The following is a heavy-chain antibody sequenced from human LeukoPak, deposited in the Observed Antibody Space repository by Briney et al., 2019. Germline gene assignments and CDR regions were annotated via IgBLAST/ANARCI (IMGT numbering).Heavy chain of an antibody. J-gene: IGHJ4*02. V-gene: IGHV3-23*01. CDR3: AGTTMIVVVPTPDY. D-gene: IGHD3-22*01. Sequence: GGSLRLSCAASGFTFSSYAMSWVRQAPGKGLEWVSAISGSGGSTYYADSVKGRFTISRDNSKNTLYLQMNSLRAEDTAVYYCAGTTMIVVVPTPDYWGQGTLVTVSS. CDR2: ISGSGGST. CDR1: GFTFSSYA.